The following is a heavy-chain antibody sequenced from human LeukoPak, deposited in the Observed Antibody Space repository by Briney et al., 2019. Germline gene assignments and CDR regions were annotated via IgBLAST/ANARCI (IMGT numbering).Heavy chain of an antibody. CDR1: GYTFTSYD. CDR3: VSASGLLARSMDV. D-gene: IGHD3-22*01. Sequence: ASVKVSCKASGYTFTSYDINWVRHATGQGLEWMGCMNPHRGNTGYPHKFQRRGTKTRITYISPAYMELCSLRSEDPAVYYCVSASGLLARSMDVWGQGTPGTVSS. J-gene: IGHJ6*02. V-gene: IGHV1-8*01. CDR2: MNPHRGNT.